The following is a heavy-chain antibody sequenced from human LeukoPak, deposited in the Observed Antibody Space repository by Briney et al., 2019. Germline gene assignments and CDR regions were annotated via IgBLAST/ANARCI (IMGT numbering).Heavy chain of an antibody. CDR1: GFTFSGYA. J-gene: IGHJ4*02. V-gene: IGHV3-23*01. CDR3: TTATSYSSSWYAFNF. D-gene: IGHD6-13*01. CDR2: ISGTGGGT. Sequence: AGGSLRLSCAASGFTFSGYAMSWVRQAPGKGLEWVSAISGTGGGTYYADSAKGRFTISRDNPKKTLYLQMNSLRAEDTAVYYCTTATSYSSSWYAFNFWGQGTLVTVSS.